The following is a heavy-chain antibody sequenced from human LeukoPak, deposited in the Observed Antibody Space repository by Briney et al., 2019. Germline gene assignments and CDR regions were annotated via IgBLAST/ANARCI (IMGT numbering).Heavy chain of an antibody. CDR3: ARDRKVHPYYYDSSGYLPFDY. D-gene: IGHD3-22*01. J-gene: IGHJ4*02. V-gene: IGHV1-18*01. Sequence: ASVKVSCKASGYTFTSYGISWVRQAPGQALEWMGWISAYNGNTNYAQKLQGRVTMTTDTSTSTAYMELRSLRSDDTAVYYRARDRKVHPYYYDSSGYLPFDYWGQGTLVTVSP. CDR1: GYTFTSYG. CDR2: ISAYNGNT.